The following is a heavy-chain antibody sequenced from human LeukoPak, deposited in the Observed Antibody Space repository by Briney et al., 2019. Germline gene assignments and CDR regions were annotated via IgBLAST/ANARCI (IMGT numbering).Heavy chain of an antibody. J-gene: IGHJ4*02. V-gene: IGHV4-34*01. CDR1: GVSLSPHY. CDR3: ARVPLWWLTPFDF. Sequence: SETLSLTCAVSGVSLSPHYWSWIRRPLGKGLEWLGEINNRGTTNYSSSLRGRATISVDTSKNQFSLRLTSVTAADTAIYYCARVPLWWLTPFDFWGQGTLATVSS. CDR2: INNRGTT. D-gene: IGHD5-12*01.